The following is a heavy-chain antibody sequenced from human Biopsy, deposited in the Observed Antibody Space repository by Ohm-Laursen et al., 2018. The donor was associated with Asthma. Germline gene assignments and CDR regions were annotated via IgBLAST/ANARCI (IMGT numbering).Heavy chain of an antibody. CDR3: VRAVRSEQWVDPFDY. Sequence: SETLSLTCSVYGGSISRFYWTWIRQPPAKGLEWMGHVYWTGSTNYNPSLKSRITMSVDTSKNRMFLELTSATAADTAIYYCVRAVRSEQWVDPFDYWGQGKPVTVSS. V-gene: IGHV4-59*01. D-gene: IGHD6-19*01. J-gene: IGHJ4*02. CDR2: VYWTGST. CDR1: GGSISRFY.